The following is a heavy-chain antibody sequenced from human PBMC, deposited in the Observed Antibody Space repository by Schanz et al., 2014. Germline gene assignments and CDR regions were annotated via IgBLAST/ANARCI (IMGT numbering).Heavy chain of an antibody. CDR3: ARGPLGTSP. Sequence: QVQLVQSGTQVKKPGASVKVSCKASGYTLSAYSLHWVRQAPGQGLEWMGWINPNTGGTNFAQKFQGWVTVTRDTSISTVYMELRNLRSDDTAVYYCARGPLGTSPWGQGTLVTVSS. V-gene: IGHV1-2*04. CDR1: GYTLSAYS. CDR2: INPNTGGT. J-gene: IGHJ5*02. D-gene: IGHD5-12*01.